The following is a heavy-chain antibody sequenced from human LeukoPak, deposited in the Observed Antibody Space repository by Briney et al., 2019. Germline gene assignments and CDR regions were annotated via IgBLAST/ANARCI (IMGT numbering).Heavy chain of an antibody. D-gene: IGHD3-22*01. CDR2: IYSGGST. Sequence: GGSLRLSCAASGFTVSSNYMSWVRQAPGKGLEWVSVIYSGGSTYYADSVKGRFTISRDNSKNTLYLQMSSLRAEDTAVYYCARDGVVGYYDSSGYPPGAFGYWGQGTLVTVSS. CDR3: ARDGVVGYYDSSGYPPGAFGY. CDR1: GFTVSSNY. V-gene: IGHV3-66*02. J-gene: IGHJ4*02.